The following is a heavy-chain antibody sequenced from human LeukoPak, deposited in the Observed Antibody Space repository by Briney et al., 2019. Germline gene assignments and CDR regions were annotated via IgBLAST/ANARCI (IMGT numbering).Heavy chain of an antibody. J-gene: IGHJ4*02. CDR2: IKQDGSEK. Sequence: GGSLRLSCAASGFTFSSYWMSWVRQAPGKGLEWVANIKQDGSEKYYVDSVKGRFTISRDNAKNSLYLQVNSLRAEDTAVYYCARDWGQGSSSWYGEFDYWGQGTLVTVSS. CDR1: GFTFSSYW. CDR3: ARDWGQGSSSWYGEFDY. D-gene: IGHD6-13*01. V-gene: IGHV3-7*01.